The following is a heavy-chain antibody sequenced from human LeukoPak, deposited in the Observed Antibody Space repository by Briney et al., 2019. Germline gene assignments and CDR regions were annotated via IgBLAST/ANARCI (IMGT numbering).Heavy chain of an antibody. CDR1: GGSFRGYY. V-gene: IGHV4-34*01. J-gene: IGHJ3*02. Sequence: SETLSLTCAVYGGSFRGYYWSWIRQPPGKGLEWIGNIYHSGSTYYNPSLKSRVTLSVDTSKNQFSLKLSSVTAADTAVYYCAREQSSGWYLGAFDIWGHGTMVTVSS. CDR3: AREQSSGWYLGAFDI. D-gene: IGHD6-19*01. CDR2: IYHSGST.